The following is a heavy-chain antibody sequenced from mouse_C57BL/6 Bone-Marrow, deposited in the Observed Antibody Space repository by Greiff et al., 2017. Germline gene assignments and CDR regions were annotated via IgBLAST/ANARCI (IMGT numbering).Heavy chain of an antibody. Sequence: EVQLQQSGAELVRPGASVKLSCTASGFNIKDDYMHWVRQRPEQGLEWIGWIDPENGDTEYASTFQGKATITADTSSNTAYLQLSSLTAEDTAVYYCTARITTVVATPAWFAYWGQGTLVTVSA. V-gene: IGHV14-4*01. CDR2: IDPENGDT. J-gene: IGHJ3*01. CDR1: GFNIKDDY. CDR3: TARITTVVATPAWFAY. D-gene: IGHD1-1*01.